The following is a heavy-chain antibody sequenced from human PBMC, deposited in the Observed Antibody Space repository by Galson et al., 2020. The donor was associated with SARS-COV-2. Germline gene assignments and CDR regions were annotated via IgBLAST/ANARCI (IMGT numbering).Heavy chain of an antibody. V-gene: IGHV5-51*01. CDR1: GYSFTSYW. Sequence: GESLKISCKGSGYSFTSYWIGWVRQMPGKGLEWMGIIYPGDSDTRYSPSFQGQVTISADKSISTAYLQWSSLKASDTAMYYCARQDGRFLAARPNWYFDLWGRGTLVTVSS. J-gene: IGHJ2*01. D-gene: IGHD6-6*01. CDR2: IYPGDSDT. CDR3: ARQDGRFLAARPNWYFDL.